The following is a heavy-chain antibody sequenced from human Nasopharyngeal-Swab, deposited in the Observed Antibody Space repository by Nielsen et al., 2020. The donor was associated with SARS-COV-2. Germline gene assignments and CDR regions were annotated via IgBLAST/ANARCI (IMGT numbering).Heavy chain of an antibody. D-gene: IGHD5-24*01. J-gene: IGHJ4*02. CDR3: ARDRAGGNGYFDY. V-gene: IGHV1-3*01. Sequence: WVRQAPGQRLEWMGWINAGNGNTKYSQKFQGRVTITRDTSASTAYMELSSLGSEDTAVYYCARDRAGGNGYFDYWAREPWSPSPQ. CDR2: INAGNGNT.